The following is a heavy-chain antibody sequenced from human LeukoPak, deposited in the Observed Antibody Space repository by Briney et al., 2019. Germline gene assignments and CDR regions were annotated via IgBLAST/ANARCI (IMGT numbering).Heavy chain of an antibody. V-gene: IGHV3-23*01. CDR1: GFTFNTYT. D-gene: IGHD2-2*01. J-gene: IGHJ5*02. Sequence: GGSLRLSCAASGFTFNTYTMNWVRQAPGKGLEWVSYISGSSGIIDYADSVKGRFTISRDNSKNTLYLQMNSLRAEDTAVYYCAKCQLLYNWFDPWGQGTLVTVSS. CDR3: AKCQLLYNWFDP. CDR2: ISGSSGII.